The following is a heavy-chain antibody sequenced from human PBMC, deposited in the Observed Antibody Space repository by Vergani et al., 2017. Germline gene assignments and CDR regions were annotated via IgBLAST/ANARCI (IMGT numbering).Heavy chain of an antibody. CDR3: AGQWGRTVDRHCDVASCNYYMDV. CDR1: GFMFGRFA. Sequence: HLLESGGGLVQPGGSLRLACAASGFMFGRFAMTWVRQAQGKGLEGVSIISAGGGGTHYAASAKGRFIISRYNSNNTLFLYMKSLTTEYSAMYYCAGQWGRTVDRHCDVASCNYYMDVWGKGIAVTVSS. D-gene: IGHD2-2*01. J-gene: IGHJ6*03. CDR2: ISAGGGGT. V-gene: IGHV3-23*01.